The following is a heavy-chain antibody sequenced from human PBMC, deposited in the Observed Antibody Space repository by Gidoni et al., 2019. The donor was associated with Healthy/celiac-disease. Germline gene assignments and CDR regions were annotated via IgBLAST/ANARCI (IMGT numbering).Heavy chain of an antibody. D-gene: IGHD3-16*01. V-gene: IGHV3-13*01. CDR3: ARDGGSPYGMDV. Sequence: EVQLVESGGGLVQPGGSLRLSCAASGFTFSSYDMHWVRQAPGKGLEGVSAIGTAGDTYYPGSVKGRFTISRENAKNSLYLQMNSLRAGDTAVYYCARDGGSPYGMDVWGQGTTVTVSS. CDR2: IGTAGDT. CDR1: GFTFSSYD. J-gene: IGHJ6*02.